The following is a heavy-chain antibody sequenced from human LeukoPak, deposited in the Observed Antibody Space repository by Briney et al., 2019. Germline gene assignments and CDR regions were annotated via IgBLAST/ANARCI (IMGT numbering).Heavy chain of an antibody. CDR2: IYYSGNT. V-gene: IGHV4-39*01. CDR3: ARQSDILTGYPIDF. CDR1: GGSISSSTYY. D-gene: IGHD3-9*01. Sequence: PSETLSLTCTVSGGSISSSTYYWGWIRQPPGKGLEWIGKIYYSGNTFYNPSLKSRVTISVDTSKNQFSLKLSSVTAADTAVYYCARQSDILTGYPIDFWGQGNLVTVSS. J-gene: IGHJ4*02.